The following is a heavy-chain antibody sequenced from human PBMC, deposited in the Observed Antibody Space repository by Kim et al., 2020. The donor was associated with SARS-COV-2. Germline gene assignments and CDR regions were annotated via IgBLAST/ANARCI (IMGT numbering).Heavy chain of an antibody. D-gene: IGHD3-10*01. CDR3: AKPKAADGSGSYPLHYYYYYGMDV. CDR2: ISGSGVST. Sequence: GGSLRLSCAASGFSFSSYAMSWVRQAPGKGLEWVSAISGSGVSTYYADSVKGRFTISRDNSKNMLYLQMNSLRAEDTAVYYCAKPKAADGSGSYPLHYYYYYGMDVWGQGTTVTVSS. CDR1: GFSFSSYA. V-gene: IGHV3-23*01. J-gene: IGHJ6*02.